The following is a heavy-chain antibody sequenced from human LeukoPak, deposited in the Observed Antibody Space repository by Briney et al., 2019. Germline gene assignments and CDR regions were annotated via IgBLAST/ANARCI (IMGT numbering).Heavy chain of an antibody. J-gene: IGHJ4*02. CDR1: GGSFSGYH. Sequence: SETLSLTCAVYGGSFSGYHWSWIRQSPGKGLEWIGSIHRSGSTYCNPSLKSRVTISGDTSKSQFSLRLTSVTAADTAVYYCAGTSSGYYSTDYWGQGTLVTVSS. V-gene: IGHV4-34*01. D-gene: IGHD5-12*01. CDR3: AGTSSGYYSTDY. CDR2: IHRSGST.